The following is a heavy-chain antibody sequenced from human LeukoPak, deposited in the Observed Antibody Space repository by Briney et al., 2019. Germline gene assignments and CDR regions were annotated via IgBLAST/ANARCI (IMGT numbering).Heavy chain of an antibody. V-gene: IGHV3-23*01. CDR3: AKNGYSSGWYGYYFDY. D-gene: IGHD6-19*01. Sequence: GGSLRLSCAASGFTFSSYAMSWVRQAPGKGLEWVSAISGSGGSKYYADSVKGRFTISRDNSKNTLYLQMNSLRAEDTAVYYCAKNGYSSGWYGYYFDYWGQGTLVTVSS. J-gene: IGHJ4*02. CDR1: GFTFSSYA. CDR2: ISGSGGSK.